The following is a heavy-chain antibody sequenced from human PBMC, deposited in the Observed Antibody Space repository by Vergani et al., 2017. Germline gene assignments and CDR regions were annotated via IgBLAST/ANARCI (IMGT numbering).Heavy chain of an antibody. CDR1: GFTFSSYA. J-gene: IGHJ6*02. CDR2: ISGSGGST. D-gene: IGHD6-13*01. Sequence: EVQLLESGGGLVQPGGSLRLSCAASGFTFSSYAMSWVRQAPGKGLEWVSVISGSGGSTYYADSVKGRFTISRDNSKKTLYLQMNSLRAEDTAVYYCASAGTGVYSYGVDVWGQGTTVTVSS. CDR3: ASAGTGVYSYGVDV. V-gene: IGHV3-23*01.